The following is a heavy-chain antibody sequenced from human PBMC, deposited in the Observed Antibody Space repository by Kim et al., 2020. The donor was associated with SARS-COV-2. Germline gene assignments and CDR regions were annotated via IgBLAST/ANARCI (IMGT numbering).Heavy chain of an antibody. D-gene: IGHD5-12*01. Sequence: QQFQGRVPMTSDTSTSTVYMELSSRRSEDTAVYYCAREGEVATPLPVFDYWGQGTLVTVSS. V-gene: IGHV1-46*01. J-gene: IGHJ4*02. CDR3: AREGEVATPLPVFDY.